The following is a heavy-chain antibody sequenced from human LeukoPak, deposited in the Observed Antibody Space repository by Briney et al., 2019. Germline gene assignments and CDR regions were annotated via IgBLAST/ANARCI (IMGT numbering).Heavy chain of an antibody. J-gene: IGHJ4*02. D-gene: IGHD3-3*01. CDR1: GLAFSSYS. Sequence: PGGSLRLSCVASGLAFSSYSVHWVRQAPGKGLEWVGVISYDGSDEYYTDSVKGRFTISRDNSKNTVYLQMNSLRADDTAVYYCARDFTPEWFDIHWGQGTLVTVS. CDR2: ISYDGSDE. V-gene: IGHV3-30*04. CDR3: ARDFTPEWFDIH.